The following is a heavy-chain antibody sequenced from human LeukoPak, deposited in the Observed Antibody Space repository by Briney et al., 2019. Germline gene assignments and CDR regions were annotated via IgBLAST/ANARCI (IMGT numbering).Heavy chain of an antibody. Sequence: ASVKVSCKASGGTLSSYALNWVRQAPGQGLEWIGRIIPIFAIVNYAQNFQGRVTITADRSTNTAYMELSSLRFEDTAFYYCARADSSGYSLDENFDYWGQGTLVTVSS. J-gene: IGHJ4*02. D-gene: IGHD3-22*01. CDR2: IIPIFAIV. CDR3: ARADSSGYSLDENFDY. CDR1: GGTLSSYA. V-gene: IGHV1-69*04.